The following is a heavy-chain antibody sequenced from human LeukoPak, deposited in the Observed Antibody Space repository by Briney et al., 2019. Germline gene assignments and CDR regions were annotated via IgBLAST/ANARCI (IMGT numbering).Heavy chain of an antibody. V-gene: IGHV1-2*02. J-gene: IGHJ4*02. D-gene: IGHD6-19*01. CDR2: INPNSGGT. Sequence: GASVKVSCKASGYTFTVYYMHWVRQAPGQGLEWMGWINPNSGGTNYAQKFQGRVTMTRDTSISTAYMELSRLRSDDTAVYYCARDSGGLAALDYWGQGTLVTVSS. CDR3: ARDSGGLAALDY. CDR1: GYTFTVYY.